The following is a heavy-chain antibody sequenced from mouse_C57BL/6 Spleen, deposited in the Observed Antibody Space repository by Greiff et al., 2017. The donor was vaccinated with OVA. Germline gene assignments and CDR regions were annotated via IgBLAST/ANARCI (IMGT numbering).Heavy chain of an antibody. Sequence: EVQVVESGEGLVKPGGSLKLSCAASGFTFSSYSMPWVRQTPEKRLEWVAYISSGGDYIYYADTVKGRFTFSRDNARNTLYLQLSSLKSEDTAMYYGTRGGYYGSIYWYFDVWGTGTTVTVSS. CDR1: GFTFSSYS. V-gene: IGHV5-9-1*02. J-gene: IGHJ1*03. CDR3: TRGGYYGSIYWYFDV. D-gene: IGHD1-1*01. CDR2: ISSGGDYI.